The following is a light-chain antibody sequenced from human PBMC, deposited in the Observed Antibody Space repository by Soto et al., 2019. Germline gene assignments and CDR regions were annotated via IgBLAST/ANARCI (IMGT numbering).Light chain of an antibody. CDR2: DVS. CDR3: CSFTSSSTWV. J-gene: IGLJ3*02. V-gene: IGLV2-14*03. Sequence: QSVLTQPASVSGSPGQSITISCTGTGSDVGGYNYVSWYQQHPGKAPKLMIYDVSNRPPGVSNRFSGSKSGNTASLTISGLQTEDEGDYYCCSFTSSSTWVFGGGTKLTVL. CDR1: GSDVGGYNY.